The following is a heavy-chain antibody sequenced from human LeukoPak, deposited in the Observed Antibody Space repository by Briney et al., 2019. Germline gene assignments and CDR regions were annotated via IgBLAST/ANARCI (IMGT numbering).Heavy chain of an antibody. D-gene: IGHD5-18*01. CDR1: GGTFSIYA. J-gene: IGHJ4*02. Sequence: ASVKVSCKASGGTFSIYAISWVRHAPAQGLGWMGMINLSVGSPSYAQNFRGRVTLTRDTSTTTVYMELSSLRSEDTAVYYCARENPYNYCYRTFGYWGQGTMVSVSS. CDR3: ARENPYNYCYRTFGY. CDR2: INLSVGSP. V-gene: IGHV1-46*01.